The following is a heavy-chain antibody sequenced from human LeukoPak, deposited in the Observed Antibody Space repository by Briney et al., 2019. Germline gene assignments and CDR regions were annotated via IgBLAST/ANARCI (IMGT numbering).Heavy chain of an antibody. CDR1: GYTFTSYD. Sequence: ASVKVSCKASGYTFTSYDINWVRQATGQGLEWMGWMNPNSGNTGYAQKLQGRVTMTTDTSTSTAYMELRSLRSDDTAVYYCARDPDGSYCSGGSCYGYWGQGTLVTVSS. V-gene: IGHV1-8*01. CDR3: ARDPDGSYCSGGSCYGY. CDR2: MNPNSGNT. J-gene: IGHJ4*02. D-gene: IGHD2-15*01.